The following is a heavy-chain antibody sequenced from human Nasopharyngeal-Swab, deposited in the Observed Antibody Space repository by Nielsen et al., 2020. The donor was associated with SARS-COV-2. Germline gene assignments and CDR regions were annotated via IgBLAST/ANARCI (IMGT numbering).Heavy chain of an antibody. V-gene: IGHV1-69*06. J-gene: IGHJ6*03. CDR1: GGTFSSYA. CDR2: IIPIFGTA. D-gene: IGHD5-18*01. Sequence: SVQVSCKASGGTFSSYAISWVRQAPGHGLEWMGGIIPIFGTANYAQKFQGRVTITADKSTSTAYMELSSLRSEDTAVYYCARSRYAGYSYGLGYYYYMDVWGKGTTVTVSS. CDR3: ARSRYAGYSYGLGYYYYMDV.